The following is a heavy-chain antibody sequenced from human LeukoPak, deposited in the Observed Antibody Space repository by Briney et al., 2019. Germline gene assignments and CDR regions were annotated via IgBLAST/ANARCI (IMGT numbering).Heavy chain of an antibody. V-gene: IGHV3-30*03. D-gene: IGHD4-17*01. CDR3: ASAPGDYRYYYYYVMDV. Sequence: GGSLRLSCAASGFTFSSYSMNWVRQAPGKGLEWVAVISYDGSNKYYADSVKGRFTISRDNSKNTLYLQMNSLRAEDTAVYYCASAPGDYRYYYYYVMDVWGQGTTVTVSS. J-gene: IGHJ6*02. CDR1: GFTFSSYS. CDR2: ISYDGSNK.